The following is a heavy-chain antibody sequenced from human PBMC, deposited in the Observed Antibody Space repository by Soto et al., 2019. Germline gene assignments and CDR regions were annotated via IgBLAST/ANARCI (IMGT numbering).Heavy chain of an antibody. Sequence: GASVKVSCKASGYTFTGYYMHWVRQAPGQGLEWMGWINPNSGGTNYAQKFQGRVTMTRDTSISTAYMELSRLRSDDTAVYYCARSSDYSNYHWVFETYGMDVWGQGTTVTVSS. CDR2: INPNSGGT. J-gene: IGHJ6*02. CDR3: ARSSDYSNYHWVFETYGMDV. D-gene: IGHD4-4*01. V-gene: IGHV1-2*02. CDR1: GYTFTGYY.